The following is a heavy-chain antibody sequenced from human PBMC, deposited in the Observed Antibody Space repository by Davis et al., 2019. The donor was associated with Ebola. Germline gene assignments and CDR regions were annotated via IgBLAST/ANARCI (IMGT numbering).Heavy chain of an antibody. CDR1: GFTFSSHG. Sequence: GESLKISCAASGFTFSSHGMSWVRQAPGKGLEWVSAISGSGGSTYYADSVKGRFTISRDNSKNTPYLQMNSLRAEDTAVYYCAKEPYTTEPGHNWFDPWGQGTLVTVSS. CDR3: AKEPYTTEPGHNWFDP. CDR2: ISGSGGST. V-gene: IGHV3-23*01. J-gene: IGHJ5*02. D-gene: IGHD1-14*01.